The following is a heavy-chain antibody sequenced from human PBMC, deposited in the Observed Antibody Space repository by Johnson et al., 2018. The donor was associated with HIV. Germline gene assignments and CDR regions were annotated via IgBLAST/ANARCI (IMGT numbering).Heavy chain of an antibody. V-gene: IGHV3-11*04. CDR1: GFTVSSNY. J-gene: IGHJ3*02. CDR3: AVVEMATTDAFDI. D-gene: IGHD5-24*01. CDR2: ISSSGSTI. Sequence: QVQLVESGGGLIQPGGSLRLSCAASGFTVSSNYMSCVRQAPGKGLEWVSYISSSGSTIYYADSVKGRFTISRDNAKNSLYLQMNSLRAEDTAVYYCAVVEMATTDAFDIWGQGTMVTVSS.